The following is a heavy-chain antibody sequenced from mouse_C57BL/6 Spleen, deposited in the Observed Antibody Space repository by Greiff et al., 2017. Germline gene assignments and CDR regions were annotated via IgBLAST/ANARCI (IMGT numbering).Heavy chain of an antibody. Sequence: EVHLVESGPGLVKPSQSLSLTCSVTGYSITSGYYWNWIRQFPGNKLEWMGYISYDGSNNYNPSLKNRISITRDTSKNQFFLKLNSVTTEDTATYYCAGGDYFWYFDVWGTGTTVTVSS. CDR3: AGGDYFWYFDV. CDR1: GYSITSGYY. V-gene: IGHV3-6*01. CDR2: ISYDGSN. D-gene: IGHD1-1*01. J-gene: IGHJ1*03.